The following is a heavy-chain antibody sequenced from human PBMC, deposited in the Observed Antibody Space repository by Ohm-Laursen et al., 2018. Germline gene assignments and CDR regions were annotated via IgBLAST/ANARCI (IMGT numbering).Heavy chain of an antibody. CDR2: INPNSGGT. Sequence: ASVKVSCKASGYTFTGYYMHWVRQAPGQGLEWMGWINPNSGGTNYAQKFQGRVTMTRDTSISTAYMELSRLRSDDTAVYYCARARYCSSTSLPICYGMDVWGQGTTVTVSS. CDR3: ARARYCSSTSLPICYGMDV. D-gene: IGHD2-2*01. CDR1: GYTFTGYY. V-gene: IGHV1-2*02. J-gene: IGHJ6*02.